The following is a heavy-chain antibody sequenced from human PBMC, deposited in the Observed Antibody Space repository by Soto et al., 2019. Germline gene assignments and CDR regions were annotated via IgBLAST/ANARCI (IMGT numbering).Heavy chain of an antibody. J-gene: IGHJ4*01. CDR1: GVTFTKHT. V-gene: IGHV1-3*01. CDR3: AKIWTGDYYFDY. Sequence: ASVKDSCKTSGVTFTKHTVHWVRQAPGQRLEWLGWINAGNGDTKYSQKLRDRVTIARDTSERTVFLELNSLESGDTALYYCAKIWTGDYYFDYWGQGTLVTVSS. CDR2: INAGNGDT. D-gene: IGHD3-9*01.